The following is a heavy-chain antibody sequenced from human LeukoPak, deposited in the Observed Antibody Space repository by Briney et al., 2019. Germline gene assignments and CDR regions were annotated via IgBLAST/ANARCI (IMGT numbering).Heavy chain of an antibody. CDR1: GVSISSYY. CDR3: ARVGYSSSWECIRPNW. Sequence: SETLSLTCTVSGVSISSYYWSWIRQPPEKGLEWIGYIYYSGSTNYNPSLKSRVTISVDTSKNQFSLKLSSVTAADTAVYYCARVGYSSSWECIRPNW. CDR2: IYYSGST. J-gene: IGHJ5*01. V-gene: IGHV4-59*01. D-gene: IGHD6-13*01.